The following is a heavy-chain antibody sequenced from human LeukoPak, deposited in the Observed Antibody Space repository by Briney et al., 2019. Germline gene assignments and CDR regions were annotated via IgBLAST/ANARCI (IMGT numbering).Heavy chain of an antibody. J-gene: IGHJ4*02. V-gene: IGHV3-48*02. CDR2: ISSSSSTI. CDR1: GFTFSSYA. Sequence: GGSLRLSCAASGFTFSSYAMNWVRQAPGKGLEWVSYISSSSSTIYYADSVKGRFTISRDNAKNSLYLQMNSLRDEDTAVYYCARESGIMITFGGVRYFDYWGQGTLVTVSS. D-gene: IGHD3-16*01. CDR3: ARESGIMITFGGVRYFDY.